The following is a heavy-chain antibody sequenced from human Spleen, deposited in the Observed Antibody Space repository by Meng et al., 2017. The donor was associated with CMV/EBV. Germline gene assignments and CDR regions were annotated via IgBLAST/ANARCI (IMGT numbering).Heavy chain of an antibody. Sequence: GGSLRLSCAASGFTFSSYEMNWVRQAPGKGLEWVAFIRYDGSDKYYADSVKGRFTISSDNSKTTLYMQMTSLRAEDTAVYYCAKDYCSSETCYTGGGYFGMDVWGQGTTVTVSS. CDR2: IRYDGSDK. CDR1: GFTFSSYE. CDR3: AKDYCSSETCYTGGGYFGMDV. J-gene: IGHJ6*02. D-gene: IGHD2-2*01. V-gene: IGHV3-30*02.